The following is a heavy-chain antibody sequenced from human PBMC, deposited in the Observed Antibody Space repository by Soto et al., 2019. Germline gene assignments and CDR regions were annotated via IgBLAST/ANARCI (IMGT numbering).Heavy chain of an antibody. CDR2: IIPIFGTA. J-gene: IGHJ6*02. V-gene: IGHV1-69*13. D-gene: IGHD3-22*01. CDR3: ASKLRRYYYDSSGYYSDYYYGMDV. Sequence: WASVKVSCKASGGTFSSYAISWVRQAPGQGLEWMGGIIPIFGTANYAQKFQGRVTITADESTSTAYMELSSLRSEDTAVYYCASKLRRYYYDSSGYYSDYYYGMDVWGQGTTVTVSS. CDR1: GGTFSSYA.